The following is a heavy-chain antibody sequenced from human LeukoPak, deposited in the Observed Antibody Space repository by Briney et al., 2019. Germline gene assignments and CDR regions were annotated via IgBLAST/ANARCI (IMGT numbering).Heavy chain of an antibody. J-gene: IGHJ5*02. CDR3: AKSGDIVVVPAARNWFDP. CDR2: ISGSGGST. V-gene: IGHV3-23*01. D-gene: IGHD2-2*01. CDR1: GFTFSSYE. Sequence: SGGSLRLSCAASGFTFSSYEMNWVRQAPGKGLEWVSAISGSGGSTYYADSVRGRFTISRDNSKNTLYLQMNSLRAEDTAVYYCAKSGDIVVVPAARNWFDPWGQGTLVTVSS.